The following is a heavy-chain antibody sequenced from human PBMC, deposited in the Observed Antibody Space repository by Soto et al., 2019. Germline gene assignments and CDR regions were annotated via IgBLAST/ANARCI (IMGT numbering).Heavy chain of an antibody. Sequence: VQLVESGGGLVQPGGSLRLSCAASGFTFSSYAMHWVRQAPGKGLEYVSAISSNGGSTYYANSVKGRFTISRDNSKNTLYLQMGSLRAEDMAVYYCARDTAYDILTGYSDYWGQGTLVTVSS. V-gene: IGHV3-64*01. J-gene: IGHJ4*02. CDR1: GFTFSSYA. D-gene: IGHD3-9*01. CDR3: ARDTAYDILTGYSDY. CDR2: ISSNGGST.